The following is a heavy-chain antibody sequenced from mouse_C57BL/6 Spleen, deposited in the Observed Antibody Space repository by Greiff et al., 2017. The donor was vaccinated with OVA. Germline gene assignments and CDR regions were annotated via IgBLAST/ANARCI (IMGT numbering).Heavy chain of an antibody. Sequence: VQLQQSGPELVKPGASVKISCKASGYAFSSSWMTWVKQRPGKGLEWIGRIYPGDGDTNYNGKFKGKATLTADKSSSTAYMQLSSLTSEDSAVYFCARGAAQATYYAMDYWGQGTSVTVSS. CDR2: IYPGDGDT. V-gene: IGHV1-82*01. J-gene: IGHJ4*01. CDR1: GYAFSSSW. D-gene: IGHD3-2*02. CDR3: ARGAAQATYYAMDY.